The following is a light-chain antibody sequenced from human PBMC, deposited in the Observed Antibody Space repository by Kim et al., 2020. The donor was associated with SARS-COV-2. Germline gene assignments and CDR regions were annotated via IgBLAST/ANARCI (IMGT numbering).Light chain of an antibody. Sequence: DIVLTQSPGTVSLSPGETATLSCRASLSIISNYLAWYQQKPGQAPRLLVYGVSSRATGIPDRFSGSGSGTDFPLTIGGLEPEDSAVYFCQQYGTSPLSFGQGTRLEIK. CDR3: QQYGTSPLS. CDR2: GVS. V-gene: IGKV3-20*01. J-gene: IGKJ5*01. CDR1: LSIISNY.